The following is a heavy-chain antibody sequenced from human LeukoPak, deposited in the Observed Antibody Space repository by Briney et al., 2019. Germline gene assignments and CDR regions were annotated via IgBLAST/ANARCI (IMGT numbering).Heavy chain of an antibody. CDR3: ARDWHYGLDY. CDR2: IGRSTVTT. J-gene: IGHJ4*02. Sequence: PGGSLRLSCAASGFTFSDYSFNWVRQAPGRGLEWISYIGRSTVTTYYADSVQGRFTISRDNAKNSLYLQMNSLRAEDTAVYYCARDWHYGLDYWGQGTLVTVSS. CDR1: GFTFSDYS. V-gene: IGHV3-48*01. D-gene: IGHD3-10*01.